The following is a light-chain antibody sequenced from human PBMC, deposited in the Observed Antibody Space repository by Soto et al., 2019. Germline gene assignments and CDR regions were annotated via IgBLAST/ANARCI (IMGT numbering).Light chain of an antibody. CDR1: NSNIGSNYD. CDR2: GNT. V-gene: IGLV1-40*01. Sequence: QSVLTQPPSVSGAPGQRVTISCTGSNSNIGSNYDVIWYQQLPGTAPKLLIYGNTHRPSGVPHRYSGSKSGTLASLAISGLLPEDEADYYCQSYDSRLSGYVFGSGTKVTV. J-gene: IGLJ1*01. CDR3: QSYDSRLSGYV.